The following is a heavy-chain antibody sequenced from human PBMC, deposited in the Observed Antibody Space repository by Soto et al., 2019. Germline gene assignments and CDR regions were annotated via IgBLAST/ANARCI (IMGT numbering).Heavy chain of an antibody. J-gene: IGHJ5*02. CDR2: ISSSSSYI. D-gene: IGHD3-22*01. CDR1: GFTFSSYS. V-gene: IGHV3-21*01. Sequence: EVQLVESGGGLVKPGGSLRLSCAASGFTFSSYSMNWVRQAPGKGLEWVSSISSSSSYIYYADSVKGRFTISRDNAKNSLYLKMSSLRAEDTAVYYCARDVTSSTYYYLSPGGFDPWGQGTLVTVSS. CDR3: ARDVTSSTYYYLSPGGFDP.